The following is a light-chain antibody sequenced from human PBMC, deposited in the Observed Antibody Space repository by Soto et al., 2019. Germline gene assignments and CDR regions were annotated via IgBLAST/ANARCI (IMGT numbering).Light chain of an antibody. Sequence: QSVLTQPCSVSGSPGQSVTISCTGTSSDVGGYNYVSWYQQHPDKAPKLMIYDVSKRPSGVPDRFSGSKSGNTASLTISGLQAEDEAEYYCCSYAGSYTLYVFGPGTKLTVL. CDR3: CSYAGSYTLYV. V-gene: IGLV2-11*01. J-gene: IGLJ1*01. CDR2: DVS. CDR1: SSDVGGYNY.